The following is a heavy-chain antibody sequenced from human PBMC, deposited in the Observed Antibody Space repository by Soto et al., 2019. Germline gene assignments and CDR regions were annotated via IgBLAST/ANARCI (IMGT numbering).Heavy chain of an antibody. V-gene: IGHV1-46*01. J-gene: IGHJ3*02. CDR2: INPSGGST. CDR3: ARDREHIVVVTEKPTYAFDI. D-gene: IGHD2-21*02. CDR1: GYTFTSYY. Sequence: ASVKVSCKASGYTFTSYYMHWLRQAPGQGLEWMGIINPSGGSTSYAQKFQGRVTMTRDTSTSTVYMELSSLRSEDTAVYYCARDREHIVVVTEKPTYAFDIWGQGTMVTVSS.